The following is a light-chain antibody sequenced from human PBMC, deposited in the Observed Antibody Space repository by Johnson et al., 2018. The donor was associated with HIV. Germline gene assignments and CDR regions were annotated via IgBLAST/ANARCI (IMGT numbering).Light chain of an antibody. CDR1: SSNIGSNT. V-gene: IGLV1-44*01. J-gene: IGLJ1*01. CDR2: RNN. CDR3: GTWDSSLSADV. Sequence: QSVLTQPPSASGTPGQRVNISCSGSSSNIGSNTVNWYQQLPGTAPKLLIYRNNQRPSGVPDRFSGSKSGTSATLGITGLQTGDEADYYCGTWDSSLSADVFGTGTKVTVL.